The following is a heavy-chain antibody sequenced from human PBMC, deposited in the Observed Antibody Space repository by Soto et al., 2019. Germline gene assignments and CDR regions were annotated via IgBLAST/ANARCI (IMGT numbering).Heavy chain of an antibody. CDR2: INPSGGST. Sequence: ASVKVSCKASGYTFTSYCMHWVRQAPGQGLEWMGIINPSGGSTSYAQKFQGRVTMTRDTSTSTVYMELSSLRSEDTAVYYCARASRQLWISDYWGQGTLVTVSS. CDR1: GYTFTSYC. CDR3: ARASRQLWISDY. D-gene: IGHD5-18*01. J-gene: IGHJ4*02. V-gene: IGHV1-46*01.